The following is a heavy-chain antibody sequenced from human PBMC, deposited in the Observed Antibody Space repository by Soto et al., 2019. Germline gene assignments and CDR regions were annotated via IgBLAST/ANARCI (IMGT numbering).Heavy chain of an antibody. CDR3: ARVPIDTYMIYWSDP. J-gene: IGHJ5*02. Sequence: AGSLALTCTVSGDSVSSGDYYWTWIRQPPGKGLEWVGHIYFSGRTNYIPSLESRVTISLDTSKNQFSLKLTSVTAADTAVYYCARVPIDTYMIYWSDPWGQGTLVNVSS. CDR2: IYFSGRT. CDR1: GDSVSSGDYY. D-gene: IGHD3-16*01. V-gene: IGHV4-61*08.